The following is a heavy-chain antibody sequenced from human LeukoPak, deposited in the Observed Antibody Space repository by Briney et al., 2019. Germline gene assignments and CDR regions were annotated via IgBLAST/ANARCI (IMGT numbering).Heavy chain of an antibody. CDR2: ISYDGSNK. CDR3: AKETAYSSSSGYYFDY. CDR1: GFTFSIYG. Sequence: GGSLRLSCAASGFTFSIYGMHWVRQAPGKGLEWVAVISYDGSNKYYADSVKGRFTISRDNSKNTLYLQMNRLRAEDTAVYYCAKETAYSSSSGYYFDYWGQGTLVTVSS. D-gene: IGHD6-6*01. V-gene: IGHV3-30*18. J-gene: IGHJ4*02.